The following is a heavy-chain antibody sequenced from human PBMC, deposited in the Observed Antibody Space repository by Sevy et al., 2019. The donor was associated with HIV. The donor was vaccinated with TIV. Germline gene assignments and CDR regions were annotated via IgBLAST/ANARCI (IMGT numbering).Heavy chain of an antibody. V-gene: IGHV3-30-3*01. CDR2: ISYDGSNK. D-gene: IGHD6-19*01. CDR1: GFTFSSYA. J-gene: IGHJ5*02. CDR3: ARDAPTPYGSGGTGGWFDP. Sequence: GGSLRLSCAASGFTFSSYAMHWVRQAPGKGLEWVAVISYDGSNKYYADSVKGRFTISRDNSKNTLYLQMNSLRAEDTAVYYCARDAPTPYGSGGTGGWFDPWGQGTLVTVSS.